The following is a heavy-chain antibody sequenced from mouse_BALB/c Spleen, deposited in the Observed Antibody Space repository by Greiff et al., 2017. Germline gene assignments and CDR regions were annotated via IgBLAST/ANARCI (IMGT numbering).Heavy chain of an antibody. CDR2: INSNGGST. CDR1: GFTFSSYY. V-gene: IGHV5-6-2*01. CDR3: ARPTLLRYAMDY. D-gene: IGHD1-2*01. Sequence: EVMLVESGGGLVKLGGSLKLSCAASGFTFSSYYMSWVRQTPEKRLELVAAINSNGGSTYYPDTVKGRFTISRDNAKNTLYLQMSSLKSEDTALYYCARPTLLRYAMDYWGQGTQSPSPQ. J-gene: IGHJ4*01.